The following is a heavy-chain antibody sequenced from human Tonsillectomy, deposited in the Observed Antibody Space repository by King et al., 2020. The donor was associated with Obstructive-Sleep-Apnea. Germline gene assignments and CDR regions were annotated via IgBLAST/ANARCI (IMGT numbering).Heavy chain of an antibody. CDR2: IRSKSYIYAT. Sequence: VQLVESGGRLVQPGGSLKLSCAASGFTFSGPALHWVRQPSGKGLEWAGRIRSKSYIYATAYAASVKGRFTISRDDSKNRAFLQMNSLRTEDTAVYYCARGRIAAAGTGSYYYGMDVWGQGTTVTVSS. CDR1: GFTFSGPA. J-gene: IGHJ6*02. V-gene: IGHV3-73*02. D-gene: IGHD6-13*01. CDR3: ARGRIAAAGTGSYYYGMDV.